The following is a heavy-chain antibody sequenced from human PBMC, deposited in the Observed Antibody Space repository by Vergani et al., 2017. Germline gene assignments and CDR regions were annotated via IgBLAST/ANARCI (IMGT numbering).Heavy chain of an antibody. V-gene: IGHV1-69*01. CDR1: GGTFSSYA. CDR2: IIPIFGTA. Sequence: QVQLVQSGAEVKKPGSSVKVSCKASGGTFSSYAISWVRQAPGQGLEWMGGIIPIFGTANYAQKFKGRVTITADESTNTAYMELSSLRSEDTAVYYCARDLVSYYGILTGRRDAFDIWGQGTMVTVSS. D-gene: IGHD3-9*01. J-gene: IGHJ3*02. CDR3: ARDLVSYYGILTGRRDAFDI.